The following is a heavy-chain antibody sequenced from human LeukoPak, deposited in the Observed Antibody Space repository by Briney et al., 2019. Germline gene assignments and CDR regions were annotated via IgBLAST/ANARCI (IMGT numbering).Heavy chain of an antibody. V-gene: IGHV1-8*01. CDR1: GYTFTSYD. CDR2: MNPNSGNT. CDR3: ARAKQQLGGYYMDV. Sequence: GASVKVSCKASGYTFTSYDINWVRQTTGQGLEWMGWMNPNSGNTGYAQKFQGRVTMTRNTSISTAYMELCSLRSEDTAVYYCARAKQQLGGYYMDVWGKGTTVTVSS. D-gene: IGHD6-13*01. J-gene: IGHJ6*03.